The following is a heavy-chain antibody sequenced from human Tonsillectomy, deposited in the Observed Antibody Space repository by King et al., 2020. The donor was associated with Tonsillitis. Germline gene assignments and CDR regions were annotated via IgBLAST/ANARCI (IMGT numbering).Heavy chain of an antibody. CDR3: ANPDHYYYYGMDV. V-gene: IGHV3-30*18. CDR1: GFTFSSYG. J-gene: IGHJ6*02. Sequence: QLVQSGGGVVQPGRSLRLSCAASGFTFSSYGMHWVRQAPGKGLEWVAVISYDGSNKYYADSVKGRFTISRDNSKNTLYLQMNSLRAEDTAVYYCANPDHYYYYGMDVWGQGTTVTVSS. CDR2: ISYDGSNK.